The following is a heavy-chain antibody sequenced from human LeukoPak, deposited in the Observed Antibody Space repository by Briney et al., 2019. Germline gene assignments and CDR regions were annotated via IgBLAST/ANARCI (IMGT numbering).Heavy chain of an antibody. V-gene: IGHV4-4*09. CDR3: ASTKSAYYSGYYYYMDV. Sequence: SETLSLTCTGSGGSTTTYYWTWIRQPHGERLEWIGFIYSSGTTNYNPSLKSRVTISLDTSKNQFSLNLSSVTAADTGVYYCASTKSAYYSGYYYYMDVWGKGTTVAVSS. J-gene: IGHJ6*03. CDR1: GGSTTTYY. CDR2: IYSSGTT. D-gene: IGHD3-3*01.